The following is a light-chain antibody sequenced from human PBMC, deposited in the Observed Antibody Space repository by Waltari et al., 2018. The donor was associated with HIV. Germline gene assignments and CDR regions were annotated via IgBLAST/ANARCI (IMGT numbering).Light chain of an antibody. Sequence: QSVLTQPPSASGTPGQRVTISCSGSSSNIGSNYVYWYQQLPGTAPKLLIQRNNQRPSGVPDRVSGSKSGTSASLAISGLRSEDEADYYCAAWDDSLSGYVVFGGGTKLTVL. V-gene: IGLV1-47*01. CDR3: AAWDDSLSGYVV. J-gene: IGLJ2*01. CDR2: RNN. CDR1: SSNIGSNY.